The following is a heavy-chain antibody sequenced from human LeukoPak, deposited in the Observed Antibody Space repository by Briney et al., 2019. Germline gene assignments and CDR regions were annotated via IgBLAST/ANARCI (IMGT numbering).Heavy chain of an antibody. CDR3: ARAPSYYDSSGYYVGTEFDY. J-gene: IGHJ4*02. D-gene: IGHD3-22*01. Sequence: GASVKGSCKASGYTFTSYGISWVRQAPGQGPEWMGWISAYNGNTNYAQKLQGRVTMTTDTSTSTAYMELRSLRSDDTAVYYCARAPSYYDSSGYYVGTEFDYWGQGTLVTVSS. CDR2: ISAYNGNT. CDR1: GYTFTSYG. V-gene: IGHV1-18*01.